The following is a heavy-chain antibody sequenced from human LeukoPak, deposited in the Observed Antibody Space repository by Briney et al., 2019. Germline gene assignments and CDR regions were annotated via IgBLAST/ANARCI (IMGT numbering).Heavy chain of an antibody. Sequence: HPGGSLRLSCAASGFTFSSYGLHWVRQAPGKGLEWVAVISYDGSNKYYADSVKGRFTIFRDNSKNTLYLQMNSLRAEDTAVYYCARDSEIFRALYYGMDVWGQGTTVTVSS. D-gene: IGHD3-3*01. CDR3: ARDSEIFRALYYGMDV. J-gene: IGHJ6*02. V-gene: IGHV3-30-3*01. CDR1: GFTFSSYG. CDR2: ISYDGSNK.